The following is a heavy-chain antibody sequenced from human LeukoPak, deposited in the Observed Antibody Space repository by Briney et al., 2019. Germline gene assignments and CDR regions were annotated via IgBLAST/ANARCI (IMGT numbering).Heavy chain of an antibody. D-gene: IGHD1-7*01. J-gene: IGHJ6*02. CDR1: GYTFTGYY. CDR3: AVRGLELQNYYGMDV. V-gene: IGHV1-2*06. CDR2: INPNSGGT. Sequence: GASVTVSCKASGYTFTGYYMHWVRQAPGQGLEWMGRINPNSGGTNYAQKFQGRVTMTRDTSISTAYMELSRLRSDDTAVYYCAVRGLELQNYYGMDVWGQGTTVTVSS.